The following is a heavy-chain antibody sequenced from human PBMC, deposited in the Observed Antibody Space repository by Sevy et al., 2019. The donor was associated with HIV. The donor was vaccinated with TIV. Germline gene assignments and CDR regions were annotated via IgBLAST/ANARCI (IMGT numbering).Heavy chain of an antibody. Sequence: GGSLRLSCAASGFTFSSYGMHWVRQAPGKGLGGLAFIRNDGINKYYPDSVKGRFTISRDNSMNTLYLQMNSLRAEDTAVYYCAKDSRGSYKYYFDYWGQGTLVTVSS. J-gene: IGHJ4*02. V-gene: IGHV3-30*02. CDR3: AKDSRGSYKYYFDY. D-gene: IGHD1-26*01. CDR1: GFTFSSYG. CDR2: IRNDGINK.